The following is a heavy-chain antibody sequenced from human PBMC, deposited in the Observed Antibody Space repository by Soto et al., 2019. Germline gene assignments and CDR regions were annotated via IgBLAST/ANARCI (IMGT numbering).Heavy chain of an antibody. Sequence: KPSETLSLTCTVSGGSISGYHWSWIRRPPGKEMEWLGYISHNGGTHYSPSLKTRLVMSVDTSKNQLSLSLTSVTAADTAVYYCARLLKAETATRRLDVWGQGTTVTVSS. CDR2: ISHNGGT. D-gene: IGHD2-21*02. J-gene: IGHJ6*02. CDR1: GGSISGYH. V-gene: IGHV4-59*01. CDR3: ARLLKAETATRRLDV.